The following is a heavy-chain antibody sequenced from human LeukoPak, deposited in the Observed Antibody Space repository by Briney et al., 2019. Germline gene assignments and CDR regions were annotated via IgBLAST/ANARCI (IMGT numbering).Heavy chain of an antibody. CDR2: ISAYNGNT. J-gene: IGHJ4*02. CDR1: GYTFSSYG. Sequence: GASVKVSCKASGYTFSSYGISWVRQAPGQGLEWMGWISAYNGNTNYAQKLQGRVTMTTDTSTSTAYMELRSLRSDDTAVYYCARDCSSTSCSETLDYWGQGTLVTVSS. D-gene: IGHD2-2*01. CDR3: ARDCSSTSCSETLDY. V-gene: IGHV1-18*01.